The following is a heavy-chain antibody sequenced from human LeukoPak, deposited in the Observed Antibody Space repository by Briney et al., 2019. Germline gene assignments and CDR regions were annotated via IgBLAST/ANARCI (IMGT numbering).Heavy chain of an antibody. Sequence: SETLSLTCTVSGGSISSYYWSWIRQPPGKGLEWIGYIYYSGSTNYNPSLKSRVTISVDTSKNQFSLKLSSVTAANTAVYYCARGGGATGYFDYWGQGTLVTVSS. D-gene: IGHD1-26*01. CDR3: ARGGGATGYFDY. J-gene: IGHJ4*02. CDR2: IYYSGST. V-gene: IGHV4-59*01. CDR1: GGSISSYY.